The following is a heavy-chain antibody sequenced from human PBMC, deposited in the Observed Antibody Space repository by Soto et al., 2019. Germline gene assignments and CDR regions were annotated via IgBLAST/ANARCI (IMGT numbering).Heavy chain of an antibody. CDR3: AKEGETTAFDY. CDR1: GFTFSSYG. CDR2: ISYDGSNK. V-gene: IGHV3-30*18. Sequence: PGGSLRLSCAASGFTFSSYGMHWVRQAPGKGLEWVAVISYDGSNKYYADSVKGRFTISRDNSKNTLYLQMNSLRDEDTAVYYCAKEGETTAFDYWGKGTLVTVSS. D-gene: IGHD4-17*01. J-gene: IGHJ4*02.